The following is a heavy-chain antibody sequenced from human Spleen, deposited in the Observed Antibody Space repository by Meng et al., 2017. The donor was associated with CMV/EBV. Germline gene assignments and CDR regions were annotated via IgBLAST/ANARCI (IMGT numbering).Heavy chain of an antibody. J-gene: IGHJ5*02. CDR3: ARDLITMAPNWFDP. CDR2: IYIDGST. CDR1: GFIVSSDN. D-gene: IGHD3-10*01. Sequence: GESLKISCAASGFIVSSDNMNWVRQAPGKGLEWVSIIYIDGSTSYAASVKGRFTISRDISKNTLSLQMNSLRAEDTAVYYCARDLITMAPNWFDPWGQGTLVTVSS. V-gene: IGHV3-53*01.